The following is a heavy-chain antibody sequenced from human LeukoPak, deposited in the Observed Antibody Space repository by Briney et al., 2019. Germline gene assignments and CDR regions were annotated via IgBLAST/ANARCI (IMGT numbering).Heavy chain of an antibody. Sequence: GESLKISCKASGYIYTSYWIGWVRQMPGKGLEWLAIIYPGDSDTRYSPSFQGQVTISADKSISTAYLQWSSLKASDNGIYFCARHVSPGYSRSWYEDWGQGTLVTVSS. CDR2: IYPGDSDT. CDR3: ARHVSPGYSRSWYED. D-gene: IGHD6-13*01. J-gene: IGHJ4*02. V-gene: IGHV5-51*01. CDR1: GYIYTSYW.